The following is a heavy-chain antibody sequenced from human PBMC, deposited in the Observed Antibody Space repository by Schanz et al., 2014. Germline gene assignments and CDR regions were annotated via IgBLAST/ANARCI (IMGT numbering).Heavy chain of an antibody. CDR2: IRYAGSNK. J-gene: IGHJ4*02. Sequence: QVQLVESGGGVVQPGGSLRLSCAASGFTFSNYGMHWVRQAPGKGLEWVAFIRYAGSNKYYADSVKGRFTVSRDNSKNTLYLQMNSLRPEDTALYSCAKTRGYNKYYCDSWGQGTLATVSS. V-gene: IGHV3-30*02. CDR1: GFTFSNYG. D-gene: IGHD1-1*01. CDR3: AKTRGYNKYYCDS.